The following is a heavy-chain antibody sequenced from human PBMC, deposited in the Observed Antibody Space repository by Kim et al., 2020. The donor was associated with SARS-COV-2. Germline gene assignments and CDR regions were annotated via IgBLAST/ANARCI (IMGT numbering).Heavy chain of an antibody. V-gene: IGHV1-46*01. Sequence: ASVKVSCRASGYTFTNYHIHWVRQAPGQGLEYMGIISPRGHDTRYSQKFQGRVVVTSDTSTTTVFMELDSLTSDDTALYYCARDLAGGWALVYWGRGTLVRVS. CDR1: GYTFTNYH. D-gene: IGHD6-19*01. J-gene: IGHJ4*02. CDR3: ARDLAGGWALVY. CDR2: ISPRGHDT.